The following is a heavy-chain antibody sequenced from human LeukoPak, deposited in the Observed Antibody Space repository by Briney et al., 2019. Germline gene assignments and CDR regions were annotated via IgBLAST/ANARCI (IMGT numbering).Heavy chain of an antibody. CDR3: SKDQAGIQIPAAVGAH. J-gene: IGHJ4*02. D-gene: IGHD2-2*01. CDR1: GFIFSDYS. Sequence: GGSLRLSCAASGFIFSDYSMTWVRQAPGGGLEWVSSITEVRNFIYHTDSVKSRFTVSRNNTKNALYLQMNNLRAENTAVYYWSKDQAGIQIPAAVGAHWGQGILVTVSS. V-gene: IGHV3-21*01. CDR2: ITEVRNFI.